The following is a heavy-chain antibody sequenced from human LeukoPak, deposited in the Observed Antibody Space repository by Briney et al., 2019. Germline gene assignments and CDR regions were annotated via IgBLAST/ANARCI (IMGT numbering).Heavy chain of an antibody. CDR3: TTDNWNYGDYFDY. D-gene: IGHD1-7*01. CDR1: GFTFSSYW. J-gene: IGHJ4*02. V-gene: IGHV3-15*01. Sequence: GGSLRLSCAASGFTFSSYWMSWVRQAPGKGLEWVGRIKSKTDGGTTDYAAPVKGRFTISRDDSKNTLYLQMNSLKTEDTAVYYCTTDNWNYGDYFDYWGQGTLVTVSS. CDR2: IKSKTDGGTT.